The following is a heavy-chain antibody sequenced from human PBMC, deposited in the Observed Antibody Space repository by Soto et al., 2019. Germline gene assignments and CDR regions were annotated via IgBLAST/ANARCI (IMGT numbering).Heavy chain of an antibody. Sequence: SGPTLVNPTQTLTLTCTFSGFSLSTSGVGVGWIRQPPGKALEWLALIYWDDDKRYSSSLKSRLTITKDTSKNQVVLTMTNMDPVDTATYYCAHRRGYDSSGYYYELVYWGQGTLVTVSS. CDR2: IYWDDDK. V-gene: IGHV2-5*02. CDR1: GFSLSTSGVG. J-gene: IGHJ4*02. CDR3: AHRRGYDSSGYYYELVY. D-gene: IGHD3-22*01.